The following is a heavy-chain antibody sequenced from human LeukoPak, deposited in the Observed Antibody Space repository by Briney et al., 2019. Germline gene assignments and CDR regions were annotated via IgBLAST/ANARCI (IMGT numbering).Heavy chain of an antibody. V-gene: IGHV4-4*02. CDR3: AITGYSSGGGYFDY. J-gene: IGHJ4*02. D-gene: IGHD6-25*01. CDR1: GGSISSSNW. Sequence: PSGTLSLTCAVSGGSISSSNWWSWVRQPPGQGLEWLGEIYHSGSTNYNPSLKSRVTTSVDKSKNQFSLKLSSVTAADTAVYYCAITGYSSGGGYFDYWGQGTLVTVSS. CDR2: IYHSGST.